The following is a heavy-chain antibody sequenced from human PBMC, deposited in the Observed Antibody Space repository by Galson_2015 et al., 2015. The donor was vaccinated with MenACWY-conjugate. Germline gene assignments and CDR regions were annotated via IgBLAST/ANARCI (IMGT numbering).Heavy chain of an antibody. Sequence: QVQLQESGPGLVKPSETLSLTCTVSGGSASSSGYYWTWIRQPPGKGLEWIGLIYDSGTTKYNPSLKGRVTISLDTSKNQVSLKLSSVTAADMAVYYCAREFSYWGQGTLVTVSS. V-gene: IGHV4-61*08. CDR1: GGSASSSGYY. CDR2: IYDSGTT. J-gene: IGHJ4*02. D-gene: IGHD2/OR15-2a*01. CDR3: AREFSY.